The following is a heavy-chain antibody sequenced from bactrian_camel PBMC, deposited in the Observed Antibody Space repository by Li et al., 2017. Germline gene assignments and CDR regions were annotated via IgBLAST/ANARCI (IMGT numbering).Heavy chain of an antibody. CDR3: TKGENSDALGYPQY. D-gene: IGHD5*01. V-gene: IGHV3S42*01. CDR2: INSDGSST. J-gene: IGHJ4*01. Sequence: VQLVESGGGLVQPGGSLRLSRAASGFTFRRYAMSWVRQAPGKGLEWVSAINSDGSSTGYADSVKGRFTISRDNAKNTLYLQLNSLKTEDTAMYFCTKGENSDALGYPQYWGQGTQVTVS. CDR1: GFTFRRYA.